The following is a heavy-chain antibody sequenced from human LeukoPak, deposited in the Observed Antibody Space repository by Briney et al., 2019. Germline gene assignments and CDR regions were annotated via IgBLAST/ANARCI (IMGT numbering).Heavy chain of an antibody. CDR3: ARDPATMVRGIVDY. J-gene: IGHJ4*02. V-gene: IGHV3-30*04. Sequence: PGGALRPSCAAPGFPFSSFSFAWVRQGSGQGLEXXGVISYDGSNKYYAGSVKGRFTISRDNSKNTLYLQMNSLRAEDTAVYYCARDPATMVRGIVDYWGQGTLVTVSS. CDR1: GFPFSSFS. D-gene: IGHD3-10*01. CDR2: ISYDGSNK.